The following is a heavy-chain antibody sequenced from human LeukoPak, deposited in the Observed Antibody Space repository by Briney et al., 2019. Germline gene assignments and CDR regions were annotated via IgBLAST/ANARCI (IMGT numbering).Heavy chain of an antibody. D-gene: IGHD6-19*01. CDR2: INPSGGST. CDR1: GYTFTSYY. J-gene: IGHJ4*02. V-gene: IGHV1-46*01. Sequence: GASVKVSCKASGYTFTSYYMHWVRQAPGQGLEWMGIINPSGGSTSYAQKFQGRVTMTRDTSTSTVYMELSSLRSEDTAVYYCARDLGSSGWEVIFDHWGQGTLVTVSS. CDR3: ARDLGSSGWEVIFDH.